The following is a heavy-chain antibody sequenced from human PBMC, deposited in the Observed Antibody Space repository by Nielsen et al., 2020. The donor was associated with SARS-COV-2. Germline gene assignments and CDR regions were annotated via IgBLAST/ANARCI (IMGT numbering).Heavy chain of an antibody. V-gene: IGHV1-46*01. J-gene: IGHJ4*02. CDR2: INLSAGST. Sequence: ASVKVSCKASGDTFPIDNIHWLRQAPGQGLEWIGIINLSAGSTDSAQKFKGRVTMTRDTSASTVYLALTSLKSEDTAVYYCATPITVDHFDYWGQGTLVTVSS. CDR1: GDTFPIDN. CDR3: ATPITVDHFDY.